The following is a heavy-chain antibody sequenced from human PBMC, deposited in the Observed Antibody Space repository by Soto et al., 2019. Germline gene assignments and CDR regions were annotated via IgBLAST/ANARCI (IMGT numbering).Heavy chain of an antibody. CDR2: IYYIGST. CDR1: GGSISSYY. D-gene: IGHD1-26*01. CDR3: ARTSTELVDY. J-gene: IGHJ4*02. Sequence: QVQLQESGPGLVKPSETLSLTCTVSGGSISSYYWSWIRQPPGKGLEWIGYIYYIGSTNYNPSLKSRVTISVDTSKNQFSLKLSSVTAADTAVYYCARTSTELVDYWGQGTLVTVSS. V-gene: IGHV4-59*01.